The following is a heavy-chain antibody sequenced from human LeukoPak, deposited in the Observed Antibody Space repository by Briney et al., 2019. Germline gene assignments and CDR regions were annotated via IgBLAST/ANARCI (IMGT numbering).Heavy chain of an antibody. CDR2: ISYDGSNK. J-gene: IGHJ4*02. CDR1: GFTFSSYA. D-gene: IGHD3-22*01. Sequence: GGSLRLSCAASGFTFSSYAMHWVRQAPGKGLEWVAVISYDGSNKYYADSVKGRFTISRDNSKNTLYLQMNSLRAEDTAVYYCAKDHVYYYDSSGYDETHFDYWGQGTLVTVSS. V-gene: IGHV3-30-3*01. CDR3: AKDHVYYYDSSGYDETHFDY.